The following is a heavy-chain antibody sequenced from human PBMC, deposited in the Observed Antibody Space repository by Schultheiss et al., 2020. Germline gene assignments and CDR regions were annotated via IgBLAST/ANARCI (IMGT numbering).Heavy chain of an antibody. D-gene: IGHD3-22*01. CDR3: ARVGPTIYYDSSGCDY. J-gene: IGHJ4*02. CDR2: ISSSSSYT. Sequence: GGSLRLSCAASGFTFSDYYMSWIRQAPGKGLEWVSYISSSSSYTNYADSVKGRFTISRDNAKNSLYLQMNSLRAEDTAVYYCARVGPTIYYDSSGCDYWGQGTLVTVSS. V-gene: IGHV3-11*05. CDR1: GFTFSDYY.